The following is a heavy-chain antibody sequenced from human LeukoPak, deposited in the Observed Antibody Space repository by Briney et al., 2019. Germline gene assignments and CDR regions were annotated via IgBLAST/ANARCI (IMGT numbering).Heavy chain of an antibody. Sequence: GGSLTLSCEDSGFTFRSYEMNWVRQAPGKGLEWIAYLSSSGSAFSYADSVKGRFTIARDNAKNSVYLKMNSLRADDTAVYYCARSARLMKGVVEVTALDDWGQGTLVTVSS. CDR2: LSSSGSAF. CDR1: GFTFRSYE. J-gene: IGHJ4*02. V-gene: IGHV3-48*03. D-gene: IGHD3-3*01. CDR3: ARSARLMKGVVEVTALDD.